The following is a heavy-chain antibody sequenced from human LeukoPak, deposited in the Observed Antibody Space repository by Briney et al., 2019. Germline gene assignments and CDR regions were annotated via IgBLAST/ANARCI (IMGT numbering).Heavy chain of an antibody. D-gene: IGHD3-10*01. V-gene: IGHV3-23*01. CDR3: AKEQLWFGELLPH. CDR2: ISGSGGST. Sequence: GGSLRLSCAASGFTFSSYAMSWVRQAPGKGMEWVSAISGSGGSTYYADSVKGRFTISRGNSKNTLCLQMNSLRAEDTAVYYCAKEQLWFGELLPHWGQGTLVTVSS. J-gene: IGHJ4*02. CDR1: GFTFSSYA.